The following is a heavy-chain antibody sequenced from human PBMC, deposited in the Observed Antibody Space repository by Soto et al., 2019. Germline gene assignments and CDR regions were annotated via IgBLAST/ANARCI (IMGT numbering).Heavy chain of an antibody. CDR3: AREGVLLWFGTAPGYYYGMDV. D-gene: IGHD3-10*01. CDR2: IYHSGST. V-gene: IGHV4-4*02. J-gene: IGHJ6*02. CDR1: GGSISSSNW. Sequence: QVQLQESGPGLVKPSGTLSLTCAVSGGSISSSNWWSWVRQPPGKGLEWIGEIYHSGSTNYNPSLKSRVTISVDKSKNQFSLKLSSVTAADTAVYYCAREGVLLWFGTAPGYYYGMDVWGQGTTVTVSS.